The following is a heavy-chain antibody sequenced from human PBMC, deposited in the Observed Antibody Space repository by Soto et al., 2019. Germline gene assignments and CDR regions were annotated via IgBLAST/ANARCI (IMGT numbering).Heavy chain of an antibody. CDR1: GGSISSGGYY. Sequence: PSETLSLTCTVSGGSISSGGYYWSWIRQHPGKGLEWIGYIYYSGSTYYNYYNPSLKSRVTISVDTSKNQFSLKLSSVTAADTAVYYCARLGPVAGDTPYFDYWGQGTLVTVS. CDR2: IYYSGSTYYN. V-gene: IGHV4-31*03. D-gene: IGHD6-19*01. CDR3: ARLGPVAGDTPYFDY. J-gene: IGHJ4*02.